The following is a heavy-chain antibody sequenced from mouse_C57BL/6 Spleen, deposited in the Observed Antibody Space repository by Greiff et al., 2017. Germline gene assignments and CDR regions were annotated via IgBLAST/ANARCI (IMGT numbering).Heavy chain of an antibody. V-gene: IGHV5-4*01. CDR3: AREGYYYGSSYYFDY. CDR1: GFTFSSYA. Sequence: EVKLQESGGGLVKPGGSLKLSCAASGFTFSSYAMSWVRQTPEKRLEWVATISDGGSYTYYPDNVKGRFTISRDNAKNNLYLQMSHLKSEDTAMYYCAREGYYYGSSYYFDYWGQGTTLTVSS. CDR2: ISDGGSYT. J-gene: IGHJ2*01. D-gene: IGHD1-1*01.